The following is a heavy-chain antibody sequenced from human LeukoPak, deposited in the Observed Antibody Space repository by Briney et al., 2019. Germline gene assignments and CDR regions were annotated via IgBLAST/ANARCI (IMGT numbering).Heavy chain of an antibody. J-gene: IGHJ4*02. CDR1: GFTFSSYD. D-gene: IGHD1-26*01. CDR3: ARAASGSYRLYFDY. CDR2: IGTAGDT. Sequence: PGGSLRLSCAASGFTFSSYDMHWVRQATGKGPEWVSAIGTAGDTYYPGSVKGRFTISRENAKNSLYLQMNSLRAGDTAVYYCARAASGSYRLYFDYWGQGTLVTVSS. V-gene: IGHV3-13*01.